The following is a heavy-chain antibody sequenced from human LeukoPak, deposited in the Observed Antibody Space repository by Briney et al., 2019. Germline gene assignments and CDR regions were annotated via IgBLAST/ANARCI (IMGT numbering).Heavy chain of an antibody. V-gene: IGHV3-21*01. CDR2: ISSSSSYI. J-gene: IGHJ4*01. CDR3: ARDPRFGVAIGFDY. D-gene: IGHD3-3*01. Sequence: GGALRLSCAASGFTFSSYSMNWVRQAPGKGGEWVSSISSSSSYIYYADSVKGRFTISRDNATNSLYLQMNSLRAEDTAVYYCARDPRFGVAIGFDYWGHGTLVTVAS. CDR1: GFTFSSYS.